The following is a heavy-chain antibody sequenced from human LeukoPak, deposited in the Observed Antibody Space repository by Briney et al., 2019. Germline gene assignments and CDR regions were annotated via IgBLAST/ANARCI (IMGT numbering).Heavy chain of an antibody. CDR2: IYSGGST. Sequence: SGGSLRLSCAASGFTFSSYAMSWVRQAPGKGLEWVSVIYSGGSTYYADSVKGRFTISRDSSKNTLYLQMNSLRAEDTAVYYCARDPSGDFDYWGQGTLVTVSS. J-gene: IGHJ4*02. V-gene: IGHV3-66*02. CDR1: GFTFSSYA. D-gene: IGHD1-26*01. CDR3: ARDPSGDFDY.